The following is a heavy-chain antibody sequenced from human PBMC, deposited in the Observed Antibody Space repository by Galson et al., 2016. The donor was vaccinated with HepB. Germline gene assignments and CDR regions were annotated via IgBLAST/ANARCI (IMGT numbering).Heavy chain of an antibody. CDR2: VYSGGEI. CDR3: ARDGWDYGDFLAY. D-gene: IGHD4-17*01. Sequence: SLRLSCAASGFTVSTHYMTWVRQAPGKGLEWVSVVYSGGEIFYADSVKGRFTISRDISKNTLYLQMNSLRAEDTAVYYCARDGWDYGDFLAYWGQGILVTVSS. CDR1: GFTVSTHY. J-gene: IGHJ4*02. V-gene: IGHV3-66*02.